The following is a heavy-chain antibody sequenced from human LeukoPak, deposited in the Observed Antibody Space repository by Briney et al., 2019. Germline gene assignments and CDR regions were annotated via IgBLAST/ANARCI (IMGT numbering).Heavy chain of an antibody. CDR3: AKGAGGSYGLYYFDY. Sequence: GGSLRLSCAASGFPFSSYAMSWFRQTPGKGLEWVSSIIASGGTTYYADSVKGRFTISRDNSKNTVYLQMNTLRAEDTAVYYCAKGAGGSYGLYYFDYWGQGALVTVSS. CDR2: IIASGGTT. CDR1: GFPFSSYA. J-gene: IGHJ4*02. D-gene: IGHD3-10*01. V-gene: IGHV3-23*01.